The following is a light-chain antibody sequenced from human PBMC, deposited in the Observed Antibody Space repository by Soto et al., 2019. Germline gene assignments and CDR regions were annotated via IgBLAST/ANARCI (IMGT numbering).Light chain of an antibody. CDR1: QSVNSS. CDR3: QQYNIWPQT. V-gene: IGKV3-15*01. Sequence: EIVLTQSPGTLSLSPGERATLSCRASQSVNSSYLACYQQKPGRAPRLLIYGASTRATGIPARFSGSGSGTEFTLTISSLQSEDFAVYFCQQYNIWPQTFGQGTKVDI. J-gene: IGKJ1*01. CDR2: GAS.